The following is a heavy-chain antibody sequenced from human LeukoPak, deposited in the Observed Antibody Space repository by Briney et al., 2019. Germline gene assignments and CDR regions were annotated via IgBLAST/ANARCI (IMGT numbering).Heavy chain of an antibody. J-gene: IGHJ4*02. D-gene: IGHD4-23*01. CDR2: INHSGST. V-gene: IGHV4-34*01. CDR3: ARGARKADDYGGFFDS. Sequence: SETLSLTCAVYGGSFSGYYWSWIRQPPGKGLEWIGEINHSGSTNYNPSLKSRVTISVDTSKNQFSLKLSSVTAADTAVYYCARGARKADDYGGFFDSWGQGTLVTVSS. CDR1: GGSFSGYY.